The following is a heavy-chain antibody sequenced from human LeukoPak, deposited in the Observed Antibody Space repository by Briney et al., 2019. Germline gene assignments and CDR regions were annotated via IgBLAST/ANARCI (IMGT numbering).Heavy chain of an antibody. CDR2: INPNSGGT. Sequence: ASVKVSCKASGYIFSDYYMHWVRQAPGQGLEWLGWINPNSGGTNYAQHFHGRATLTWDTSINTAYMELSSLTSDDTAVYYCARVSPIQQLFFWFDPWGQGTLVTVSS. V-gene: IGHV1-2*02. CDR1: GYIFSDYY. CDR3: ARVSPIQQLFFWFDP. J-gene: IGHJ5*02. D-gene: IGHD5-18*01.